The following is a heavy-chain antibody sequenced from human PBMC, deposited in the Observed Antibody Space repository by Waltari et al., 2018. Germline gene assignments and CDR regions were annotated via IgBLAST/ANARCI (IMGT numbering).Heavy chain of an antibody. CDR3: ARGVSFLVVRGGHDAFDI. CDR1: GYTFTSYD. V-gene: IGHV1-8*02. D-gene: IGHD3-10*01. Sequence: QVQLVQSGAEVKKPGASVKVSCKASGYTFTSYDINWVRQATGQGLEWMGWMNPNSGNTGYGQKFQGRVTMTRNTSISTAYMELSSLRSEDTAVYYCARGVSFLVVRGGHDAFDIWGQGTMVTVSS. J-gene: IGHJ3*02. CDR2: MNPNSGNT.